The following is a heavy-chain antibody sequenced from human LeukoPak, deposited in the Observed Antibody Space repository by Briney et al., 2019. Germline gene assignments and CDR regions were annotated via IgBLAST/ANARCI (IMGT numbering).Heavy chain of an antibody. CDR3: ARDFYASGFYFWFDP. D-gene: IGHD2/OR15-2a*01. CDR2: ISPSGTA. V-gene: IGHV4-4*07. Sequence: SETLSLTCTVSGGYTGSHYWSWIRQPAGKGLEWIGRISPSGTAHYNPSFGSRVTMSVDTSKNYFSLRLSSVTAADTAVYYCARDFYASGFYFWFDPWGQGMLVTVSS. J-gene: IGHJ5*02. CDR1: GGYTGSHY.